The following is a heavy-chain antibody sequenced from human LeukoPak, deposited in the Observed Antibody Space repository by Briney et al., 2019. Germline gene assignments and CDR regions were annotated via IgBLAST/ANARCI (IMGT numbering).Heavy chain of an antibody. CDR1: GGSISSYY. Sequence: SETLSLTCTVSGGSISSYYWSWIRQPPGKGLEWIGYIYYSGSTNYNPSLKSRVTISVDTSKNQFSLKLSSVTAADTAVYYCARDIWRTGRYFDWYDYYYYYYMDVWGKGTTVTVSS. V-gene: IGHV4-59*12. D-gene: IGHD3-9*01. J-gene: IGHJ6*03. CDR3: ARDIWRTGRYFDWYDYYYYYYMDV. CDR2: IYYSGST.